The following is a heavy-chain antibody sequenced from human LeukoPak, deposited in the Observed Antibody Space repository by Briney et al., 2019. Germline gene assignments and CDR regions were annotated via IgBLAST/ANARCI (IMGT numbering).Heavy chain of an antibody. J-gene: IGHJ4*02. CDR1: GYSISSGYY. CDR3: ASLDYYDSSGYTYS. V-gene: IGHV4-38-2*02. CDR2: IYYSGST. Sequence: SETLSLTCTVSGYSISSGYYWGWIRQPPGKGLDWIGNIYYSGSTYYNPSLKSRVTISVDTSKNQFSLKLSSVTAADTAVYYCASLDYYDSSGYTYSWGQGTLVTVSS. D-gene: IGHD3-22*01.